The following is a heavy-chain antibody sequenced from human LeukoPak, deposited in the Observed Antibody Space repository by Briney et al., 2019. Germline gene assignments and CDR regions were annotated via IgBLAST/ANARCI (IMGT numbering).Heavy chain of an antibody. D-gene: IGHD2-2*01. CDR3: AGAIVVVPAASLDY. V-gene: IGHV3-30-3*01. CDR2: ISYDGSNK. Sequence: PGRSLRLSGAASGFTFSSYAMHWGRQAPGKGLEWVAVISYDGSNKYYADSVKGRFTISRDNSKNTLYLQMNSLRAEDTAVYYCAGAIVVVPAASLDYWGQGTLVTVSS. J-gene: IGHJ4*02. CDR1: GFTFSSYA.